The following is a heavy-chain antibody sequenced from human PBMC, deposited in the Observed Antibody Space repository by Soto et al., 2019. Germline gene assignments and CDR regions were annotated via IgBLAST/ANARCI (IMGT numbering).Heavy chain of an antibody. Sequence: EVQLLESGGGLVQPGGSLRLSCAASGSTFSSYAMTWVRQAPGKGLEWVSTISDRGSSTYYPDSVKGRFTISRDNSKNTLYLQLNSLRAEDTAVYYCAKHRDTFYDTYNWFDPWGQGTLVTVSS. J-gene: IGHJ5*02. CDR1: GSTFSSYA. V-gene: IGHV3-23*01. CDR2: ISDRGSST. D-gene: IGHD3-22*01. CDR3: AKHRDTFYDTYNWFDP.